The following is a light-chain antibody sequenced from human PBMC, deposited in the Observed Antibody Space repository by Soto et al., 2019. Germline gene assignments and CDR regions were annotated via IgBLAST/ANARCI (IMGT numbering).Light chain of an antibody. V-gene: IGLV2-11*01. CDR3: CSYAGSYTLYV. J-gene: IGLJ1*01. CDR1: SSDVGGYNY. CDR2: DVT. Sequence: QSALTQPRSVYGSSGQSVTISCAGSSSDVGGYNYVSWYQQHPGKAPKVLIYDVTKRPSGVPDRFSGSKSGDTASLTISGLQAEDEADYYCCSYAGSYTLYVFGSGTKVTVL.